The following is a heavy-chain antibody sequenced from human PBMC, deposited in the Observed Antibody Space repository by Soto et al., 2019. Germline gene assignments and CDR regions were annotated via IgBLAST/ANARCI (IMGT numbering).Heavy chain of an antibody. Sequence: GGSLRLSCAASGFTFSSYSMNWVRQAPGKGLEWVSSISSSSSYIYYADSVKGRFTISRDNAKNSLYLQMNSLRAEDTAVYYCARERYYGSGSSYYFDYWGQGTLVTVSS. V-gene: IGHV3-21*01. CDR2: ISSSSSYI. J-gene: IGHJ4*02. CDR1: GFTFSSYS. CDR3: ARERYYGSGSSYYFDY. D-gene: IGHD3-10*01.